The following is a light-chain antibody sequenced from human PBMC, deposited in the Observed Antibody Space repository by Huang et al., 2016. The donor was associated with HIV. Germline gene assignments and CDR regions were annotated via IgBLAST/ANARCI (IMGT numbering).Light chain of an antibody. V-gene: IGKV1-39*01. CDR2: ATS. J-gene: IGKJ2*01. Sequence: DIQMTQSPSSLSASVGDRVTITCRARQSISEYLNWYQQKPGKAPNLLIFATSGLRSGVPSRFSGSGSGTHFTLTINNLQREDFATYFCQQTYSLPRTFGQGTRLEIK. CDR3: QQTYSLPRT. CDR1: QSISEY.